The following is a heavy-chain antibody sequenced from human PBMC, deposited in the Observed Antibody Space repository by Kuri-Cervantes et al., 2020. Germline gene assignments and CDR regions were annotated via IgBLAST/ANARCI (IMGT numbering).Heavy chain of an antibody. Sequence: GESLKISCAASGFTFSDYYMSWIRQAPGKGLEWVSYISSSGSTIYYADSVKGRFTISRDNAKNSLYLQMNSLKTEDTAVYYCTRAGHSHSFIGNIVLGCWGQGTLVTVSS. D-gene: IGHD2-8*01. V-gene: IGHV3-11*01. CDR1: GFTFSDYY. CDR3: TRAGHSHSFIGNIVLGC. J-gene: IGHJ4*02. CDR2: ISSSGSTI.